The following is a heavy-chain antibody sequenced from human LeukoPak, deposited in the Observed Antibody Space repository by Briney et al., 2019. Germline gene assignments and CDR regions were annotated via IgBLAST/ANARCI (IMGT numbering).Heavy chain of an antibody. CDR3: ARGIAVAEGMDV. CDR1: GGTFISYA. J-gene: IGHJ6*02. V-gene: IGHV1-69*04. D-gene: IGHD6-19*01. CDR2: IIPIFGIA. Sequence: SVKVSCKASGGTFISYAISWVRQAPGQGLEWMGRIIPIFGIANYAQKFQGRVTITADKSTSTAYMELSSLRSEDTAVYYCARGIAVAEGMDVWGQGTTVTVSS.